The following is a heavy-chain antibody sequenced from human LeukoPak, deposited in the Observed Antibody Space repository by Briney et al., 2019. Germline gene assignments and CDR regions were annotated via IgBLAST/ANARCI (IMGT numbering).Heavy chain of an antibody. Sequence: GGSLRLSCAASGFTFDDYGMSWVRQAPGKGLEWVSAINWNGGSTNYADSVKGRFTISRDNAKNSLYLQMNSLRAEDTAVYYCARYSSSWAYYFDYWGQGTLVTVSS. J-gene: IGHJ4*02. CDR2: INWNGGST. V-gene: IGHV3-20*04. CDR3: ARYSSSWAYYFDY. CDR1: GFTFDDYG. D-gene: IGHD6-13*01.